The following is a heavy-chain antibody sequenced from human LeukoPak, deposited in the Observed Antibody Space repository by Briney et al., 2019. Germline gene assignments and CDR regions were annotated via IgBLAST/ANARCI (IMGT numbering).Heavy chain of an antibody. CDR1: GFTFSIYG. CDR3: ARRAGAYSHPYDY. V-gene: IGHV3-23*01. Sequence: GGSLRLSCAASGFTFSIYGMSWVRQAPGKGLEWVSAISGSGGSTHYADSVKGRFTISRDNSKNTLYLQMNSLRAEDTAVYYCARRAGAYSHPYDYWGQGTLVTVSS. J-gene: IGHJ4*02. CDR2: ISGSGGST. D-gene: IGHD4/OR15-4a*01.